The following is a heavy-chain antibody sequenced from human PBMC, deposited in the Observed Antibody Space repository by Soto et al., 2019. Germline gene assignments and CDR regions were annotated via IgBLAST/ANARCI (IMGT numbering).Heavy chain of an antibody. CDR3: AKDTYYHDSSGYYVFDY. D-gene: IGHD3-22*01. Sequence: PGGSLRLSCVGSGFTLNTYSMNWVRQAPGKGLEWVAVISYDGSNKNYADSVKGRFTISRDNSKNTLYLQMNSLRAEDTAVYYCAKDTYYHDSSGYYVFDYWGQGTLVTVSS. CDR1: GFTLNTYS. CDR2: ISYDGSNK. V-gene: IGHV3-30*18. J-gene: IGHJ4*02.